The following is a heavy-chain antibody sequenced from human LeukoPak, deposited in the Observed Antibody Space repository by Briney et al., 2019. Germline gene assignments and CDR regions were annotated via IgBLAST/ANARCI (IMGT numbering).Heavy chain of an antibody. V-gene: IGHV3-23*01. Sequence: GGSLRLSCAASGLTVSSNYMSWVRQAPGKGLEWVSAISGSGGSTYYADSVKGRFTISRDNSKNTLYLQMNSLRAEDTAIYYCAKDLLEYSSSSAFFGPRDYFGYWGQGTLVTVSS. CDR2: ISGSGGST. D-gene: IGHD6-6*01. J-gene: IGHJ4*02. CDR3: AKDLLEYSSSSAFFGPRDYFGY. CDR1: GLTVSSNY.